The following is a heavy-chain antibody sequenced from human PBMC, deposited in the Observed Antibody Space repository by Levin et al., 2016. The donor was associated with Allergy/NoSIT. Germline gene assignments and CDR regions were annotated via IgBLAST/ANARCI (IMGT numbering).Heavy chain of an antibody. Sequence: WIRQPPGKGLEWIGSIYYSGSTYYNPSLKSRVTISVDTSKNQFSLKLSSVTAADTAVYYCAVPSLTQRYYYYYGMDVWGQGTTVTVSS. J-gene: IGHJ6*02. CDR2: IYYSGST. CDR3: AVPSLTQRYYYYYGMDV. D-gene: IGHD1-1*01. V-gene: IGHV4-39*01.